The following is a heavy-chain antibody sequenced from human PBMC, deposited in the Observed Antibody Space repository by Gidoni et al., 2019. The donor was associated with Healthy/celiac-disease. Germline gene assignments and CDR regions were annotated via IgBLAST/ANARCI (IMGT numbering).Heavy chain of an antibody. CDR2: IDWDDDK. D-gene: IGHD6-19*01. Sequence: QVTLRESGPALVKPTQTLTLTCTFSGFSLSTSGMCVSWIRQPPGKALEWLALIDWDDDKYYSTSLKTRLTISKDTSKNQVVLTMTNMDPVDTATYYCARICGVPHLRGIAVASDYWGQGTLVTVSS. J-gene: IGHJ4*02. CDR1: GFSLSTSGMC. CDR3: ARICGVPHLRGIAVASDY. V-gene: IGHV2-70*01.